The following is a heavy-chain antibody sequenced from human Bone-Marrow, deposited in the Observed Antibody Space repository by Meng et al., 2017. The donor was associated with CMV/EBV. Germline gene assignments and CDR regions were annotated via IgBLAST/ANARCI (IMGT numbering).Heavy chain of an antibody. CDR3: ARDQGGRLGKNYYYYYGMDV. V-gene: IGHV1-2*02. J-gene: IGHJ6*02. CDR2: INPNSGGT. CDR1: GYTFTGYY. D-gene: IGHD7-27*01. Sequence: ASVKVSCKASGYTFTGYYMHWVRQAPGQGLEWMGWINPNSGGTNYAQKFQGRVTMTRDTSISTAYMELSRLRSEDTAVYYCARDQGGRLGKNYYYYYGMDVWGQGTTVTVSS.